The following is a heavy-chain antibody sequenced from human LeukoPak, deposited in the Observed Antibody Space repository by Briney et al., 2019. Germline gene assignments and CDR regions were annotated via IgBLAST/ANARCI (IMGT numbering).Heavy chain of an antibody. V-gene: IGHV1-2*02. CDR1: GYTFTGYY. Sequence: ASVKVSCKASGYTFTGYYMHWVRQAPGQGLEWMGWINPNSGGTNYAQKFQGRVTMTRDTSISTAYMELSRLRSDDTAVYYCARDDDFWSGYYSWGQGALVTVSS. J-gene: IGHJ4*02. CDR2: INPNSGGT. CDR3: ARDDDFWSGYYS. D-gene: IGHD3-3*01.